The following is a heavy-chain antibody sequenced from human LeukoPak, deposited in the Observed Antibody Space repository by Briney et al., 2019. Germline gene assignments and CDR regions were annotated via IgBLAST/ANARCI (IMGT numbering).Heavy chain of an antibody. J-gene: IGHJ4*02. CDR1: GFTFSGSA. CDR2: ISSTSSTI. Sequence: QPGGSLRLSCTASGFTFSGSAMNWVRHIPGKRLEWLSYISSTSSTIYYADSVKGRFTVSRDNAKNSLYLQMNSLRAEDTAVYYCARLTRQLSGSTNDYWGPGTLVTVSS. D-gene: IGHD3-10*01. V-gene: IGHV3-48*01. CDR3: ARLTRQLSGSTNDY.